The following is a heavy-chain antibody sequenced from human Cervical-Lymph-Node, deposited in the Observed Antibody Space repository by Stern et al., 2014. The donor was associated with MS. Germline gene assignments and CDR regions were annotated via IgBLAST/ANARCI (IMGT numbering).Heavy chain of an antibody. V-gene: IGHV4-31*11. CDR3: ARVTEFLRFFYPDY. J-gene: IGHJ4*02. CDR2: ISYSGNT. Sequence: QVQLVESGPGLVKPSQTLSLTCAVSGGSVSSGSRYWSWIRQHPGKGLEWIGYISYSGNTYYSTSLQSRLTISMDTSKNQFSLKLRSVTVADTAIYYCARVTEFLRFFYPDYWGQGTLVTVSS. D-gene: IGHD3-3*01. CDR1: GGSVSSGSRY.